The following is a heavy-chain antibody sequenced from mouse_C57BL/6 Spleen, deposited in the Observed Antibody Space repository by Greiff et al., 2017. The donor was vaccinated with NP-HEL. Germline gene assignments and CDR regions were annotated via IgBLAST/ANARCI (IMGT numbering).Heavy chain of an antibody. CDR1: GFTFSDYG. CDR2: ISSGSSTI. V-gene: IGHV5-17*01. D-gene: IGHD2-4*01. Sequence: EVQRVESGGGLVKPGGSLKLSCAASGFTFSDYGMHWVRQAPEKGLEWVAYISSGSSTIYYADTVKGRFTISRDNAKNTLFLQMTSLRSEDTAMYYCARRGIYDYRGYDMDYWGQGTSVTVSS. J-gene: IGHJ4*01. CDR3: ARRGIYDYRGYDMDY.